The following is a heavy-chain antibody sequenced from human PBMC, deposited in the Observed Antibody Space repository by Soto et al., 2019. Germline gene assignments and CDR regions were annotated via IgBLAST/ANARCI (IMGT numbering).Heavy chain of an antibody. CDR1: GYTFTSYG. CDR3: ASPGIAVAGPQPFDY. J-gene: IGHJ4*02. CDR2: ISAYNGNT. V-gene: IGHV1-18*01. Sequence: GASVKVSCKASGYTFTSYGISWVRQAPGQGLEWMGWISAYNGNTNYAQKLQGRVTMTTDTSTSTAYMELRSLRSEDTAVYYCASPGIAVAGPQPFDYWGQGTLVTVSS. D-gene: IGHD6-19*01.